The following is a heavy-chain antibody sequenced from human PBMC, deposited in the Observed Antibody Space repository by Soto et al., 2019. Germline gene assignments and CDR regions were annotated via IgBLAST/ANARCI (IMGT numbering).Heavy chain of an antibody. J-gene: IGHJ5*02. V-gene: IGHV6-1*01. Sequence: SQTLSLTCAISGDSVSSNSAAWNWIRQSLSRGLEWLGRTYYRSKWYNDYAVSVKSRITINPDTSKNQFSLQLNSVTPEDTAVYFCARTLSSSAENWFDPWGQGTLVTVS. CDR1: GDSVSSNSAA. CDR3: ARTLSSSAENWFDP. D-gene: IGHD6-6*01. CDR2: TYYRSKWYN.